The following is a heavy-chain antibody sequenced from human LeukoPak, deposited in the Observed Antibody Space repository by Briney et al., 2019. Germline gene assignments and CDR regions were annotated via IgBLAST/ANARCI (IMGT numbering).Heavy chain of an antibody. V-gene: IGHV3-13*05. D-gene: IGHD6-13*01. J-gene: IGHJ6*04. Sequence: GGSLRLSCAASGFTFSSYDMRWVRQATGKGLEWVSAIGTAGDPYYPGSVKGRFTISRENAKSSLYLQMNSLRAGDTAVYYCARSGSNSSFGYYGMDVWGKGTTVTVSS. CDR1: GFTFSSYD. CDR3: ARSGSNSSFGYYGMDV. CDR2: IGTAGDP.